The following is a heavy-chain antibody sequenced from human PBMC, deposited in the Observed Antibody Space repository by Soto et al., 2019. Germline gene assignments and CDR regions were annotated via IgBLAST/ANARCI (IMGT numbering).Heavy chain of an antibody. Sequence: ASVKVSCKASGYIFTRYGISWVRQAPGQGLEWMGWISAYNGKTNYAQKFQGRVTMTTDTPTATAYLELRSLRSDDTAVYYCARQLLEWKLNYYSHYYMDVWGKGTTVTVSS. CDR2: ISAYNGKT. D-gene: IGHD2-2*01. CDR1: GYIFTRYG. CDR3: ARQLLEWKLNYYSHYYMDV. V-gene: IGHV1-18*01. J-gene: IGHJ6*03.